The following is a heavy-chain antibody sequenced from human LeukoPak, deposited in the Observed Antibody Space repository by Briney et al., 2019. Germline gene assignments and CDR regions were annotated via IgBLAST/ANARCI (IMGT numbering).Heavy chain of an antibody. Sequence: PSETLSLTCTVSGGSISSYYWSWIRQPPGKGLEWIGYIYYSGSTNYNPSLKSRVTISVDTSKNQFSLKLSSVTAADTAVYYCARDPYYYGSGSYYTPAVAFDIWGQGTMVTVSS. V-gene: IGHV4-59*12. CDR2: IYYSGST. CDR1: GGSISSYY. CDR3: ARDPYYYGSGSYYTPAVAFDI. J-gene: IGHJ3*02. D-gene: IGHD3-10*01.